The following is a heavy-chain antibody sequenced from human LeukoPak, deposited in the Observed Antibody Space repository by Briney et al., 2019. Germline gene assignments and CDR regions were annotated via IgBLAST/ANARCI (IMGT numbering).Heavy chain of an antibody. CDR1: VYTFTSYD. CDR3: ARGLGIQLSDY. CDR2: MNPNSGNT. J-gene: IGHJ4*02. D-gene: IGHD1-1*01. Sequence: ASVKVSCKAYVYTFTSYDINCVRQVTGQGLEWMGWMNPNSGNTGYAQKFQGRVTMTRNTSISTAYMELSSLRSGDTAVYYSARGLGIQLSDYWGQGTLVTVSS. V-gene: IGHV1-8*01.